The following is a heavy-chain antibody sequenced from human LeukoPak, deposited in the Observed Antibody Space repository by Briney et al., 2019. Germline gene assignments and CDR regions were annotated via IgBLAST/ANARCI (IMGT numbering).Heavy chain of an antibody. D-gene: IGHD3-10*01. V-gene: IGHV3-30*03. CDR1: GFTFSSYG. CDR3: ARDHYYGSGSYPLY. CDR2: ISYDGSNQ. Sequence: GGSLRLSCAASGFTFSSYGMHWVRQAPGKGLEWVAVISYDGSNQYYADSVQGRFTISRDNSKNTLYLQMNSLRVEDTAVYYCARDHYYGSGSYPLYWGQGALVTVSS. J-gene: IGHJ4*02.